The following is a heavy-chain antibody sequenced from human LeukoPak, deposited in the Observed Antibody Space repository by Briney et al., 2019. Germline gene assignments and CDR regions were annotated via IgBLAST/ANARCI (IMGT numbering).Heavy chain of an antibody. Sequence: GGSLRLSCAASGFIFSSYNMNWVRQAPGKGLEWVSSISSRSRDVYYADSVKGRFTISRDNTKSSLFLQMNSLRAEDTAVYYCAREEMGGTARSGALYWGQGTLVTVSS. V-gene: IGHV3-21*06. CDR2: ISSRSRDV. CDR3: AREEMGGTARSGALY. J-gene: IGHJ4*02. D-gene: IGHD3-10*01. CDR1: GFIFSSYN.